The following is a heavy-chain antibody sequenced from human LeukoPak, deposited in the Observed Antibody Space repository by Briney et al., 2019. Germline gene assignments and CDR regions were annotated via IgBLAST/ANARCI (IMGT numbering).Heavy chain of an antibody. CDR2: ISWNSGSI. CDR1: GFTFDDYA. V-gene: IGHV3-9*01. J-gene: IGHJ6*03. Sequence: GGSLRLSCAASGFTFDDYAMHWVRQAPGKGLEWVSGISWNSGSIGYADSVKGRFTISRDNAKNSLYLQMNTLGGADTAVYYCVRSPTYYNMDVWGKGTTVTVSS. D-gene: IGHD3-10*01. CDR3: VRSPTYYNMDV.